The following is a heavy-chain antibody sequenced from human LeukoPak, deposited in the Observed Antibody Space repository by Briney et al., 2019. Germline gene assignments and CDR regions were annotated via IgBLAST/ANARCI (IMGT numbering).Heavy chain of an antibody. CDR1: GESLSNYY. CDR2: INHYGST. J-gene: IGHJ4*02. Sequence: SETLSLTCAVYGESLSNYYWSWIRQPPGKGLEWIGEINHYGSTNYNPSLKSRITISVDTSKNQFSLKLSSVTAADTAVYYRARLPDYYSRHGAPGWGQGTLVTVSS. CDR3: ARLPDYYSRHGAPG. D-gene: IGHD3-10*01. V-gene: IGHV4-34*01.